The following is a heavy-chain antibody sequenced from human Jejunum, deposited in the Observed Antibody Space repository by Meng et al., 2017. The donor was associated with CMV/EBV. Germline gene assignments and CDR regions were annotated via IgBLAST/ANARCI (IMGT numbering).Heavy chain of an antibody. CDR3: TRDPRACDY. J-gene: IGHJ4*02. CDR1: GFSFSDYY. CDR2: ISGSSTVT. Sequence: VQVVGSWGGLVEPGGSLGLSCKASGFSFSDYYMTWIRHTPGKGPEWLAYISGSSTVTNYADSVKGRFTISRDNVNNLLYLQMNSLRADDTAVYYCTRDPRACDYWGQGTLVTVSS. V-gene: IGHV3-11*05.